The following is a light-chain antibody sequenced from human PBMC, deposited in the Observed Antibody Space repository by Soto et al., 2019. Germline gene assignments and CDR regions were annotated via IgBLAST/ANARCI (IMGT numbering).Light chain of an antibody. Sequence: DIQLTQSPSTLSTSVGDRVTITCRASQNIGNWLAWYQQKPGKAPNLLIYKASNLDSGVPSRFSGSGSGREFTLTISSLQPDDFATYYCQHYYRYSYTFGQGTKLEIK. CDR3: QHYYRYSYT. J-gene: IGKJ2*01. V-gene: IGKV1-5*03. CDR1: QNIGNW. CDR2: KAS.